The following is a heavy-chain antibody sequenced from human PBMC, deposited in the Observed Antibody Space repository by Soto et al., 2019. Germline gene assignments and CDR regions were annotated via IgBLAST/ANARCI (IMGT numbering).Heavy chain of an antibody. CDR1: GFIFSSYA. V-gene: IGHV3-30-3*01. D-gene: IGHD4-4*01. J-gene: IGHJ4*02. Sequence: GGSLILSCAASGFIFSSYAMHWVRQAPGKGLGWVAVISYDGSNKYYADSVKGRFTISRDNSKNTLYLQMNSLRAEDTAVYYCGRVDDYNYYFDYWGQGTLVTVSS. CDR2: ISYDGSNK. CDR3: GRVDDYNYYFDY.